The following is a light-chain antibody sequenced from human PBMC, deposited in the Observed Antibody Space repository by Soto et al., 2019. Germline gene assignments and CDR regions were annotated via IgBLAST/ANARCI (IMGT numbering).Light chain of an antibody. Sequence: EILLTQSPGTLSLYPGERATLSCRASQSVSTSYLAWYQHKPGQAPRLLIYAASSRATGIPDRFSGSGSGTDYTLTISRLEPEDFAVYYCQHYGSSRTFGQGTKV. CDR1: QSVSTSY. CDR3: QHYGSSRT. J-gene: IGKJ1*01. CDR2: AAS. V-gene: IGKV3-20*01.